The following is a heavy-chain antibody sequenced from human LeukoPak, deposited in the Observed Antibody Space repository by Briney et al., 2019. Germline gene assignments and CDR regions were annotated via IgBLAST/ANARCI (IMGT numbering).Heavy chain of an antibody. D-gene: IGHD2-8*01. CDR3: ARDCTNGVCVKQFDY. CDR2: ISSSGSTI. CDR1: GITFSSYE. V-gene: IGHV3-48*03. J-gene: IGHJ4*02. Sequence: GGSLRLSCAASGITFSSYEMNWVRQAPGKGLALVSYISSSGSTIYYADSVKGRFTISRDNAKNSLYLQMNSLRADDTAVYYCARDCTNGVCVKQFDYWGQGTLVTVSS.